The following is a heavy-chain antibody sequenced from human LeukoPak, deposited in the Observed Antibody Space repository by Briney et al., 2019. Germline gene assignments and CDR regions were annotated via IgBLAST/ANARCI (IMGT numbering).Heavy chain of an antibody. Sequence: PGGSLRLSCAASGFTFSSYSMNWIRQTPGKGLESLAYISGSGSDVYYADSVKGRFTISRDNAKNSLYLQMNSLRAEDTAVYYCAELGITMIGGVWGKGTTVTISS. J-gene: IGHJ6*04. CDR1: GFTFSSYS. CDR3: AELGITMIGGV. V-gene: IGHV3-21*05. D-gene: IGHD3-10*02. CDR2: ISGSGSDV.